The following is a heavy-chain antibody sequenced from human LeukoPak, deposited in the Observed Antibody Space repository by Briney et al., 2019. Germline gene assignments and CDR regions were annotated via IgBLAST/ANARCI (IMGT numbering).Heavy chain of an antibody. CDR1: GSTFVTYY. D-gene: IGHD1-26*01. V-gene: IGHV3-11*01. CDR3: ARVSPELSFDY. Sequence: GGSLGSSVPASGSTFVTYYMAGSRRAPGRGRKWVSYISSSGSTIYYADSVKGRFTISRDNAKNSLYLQMNSLGAEDTAVYYCARVSPELSFDYWGQGTLVTVSS. CDR2: ISSSGSTI. J-gene: IGHJ4*02.